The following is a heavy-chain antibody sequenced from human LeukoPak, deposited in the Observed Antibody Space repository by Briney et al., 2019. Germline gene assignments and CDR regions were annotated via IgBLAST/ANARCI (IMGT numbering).Heavy chain of an antibody. J-gene: IGHJ6*02. CDR2: ISSSGSTI. V-gene: IGHV3-11*01. Sequence: PGGSLRLSSAASGFTFSDYYMSWIRQAAGKGLEWVSYISSSGSTIYYADSVKGRFTISRDNAKNSLYLQMNSLRAEDTAVYYCAREFTYYYGSGSYNYYGMDVWGQGTTVTVSS. CDR3: AREFTYYYGSGSYNYYGMDV. CDR1: GFTFSDYY. D-gene: IGHD3-10*01.